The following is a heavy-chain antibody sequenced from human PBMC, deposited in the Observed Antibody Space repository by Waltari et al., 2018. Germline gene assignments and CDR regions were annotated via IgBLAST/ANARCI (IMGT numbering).Heavy chain of an antibody. CDR1: GGSISSSNW. V-gene: IGHV4-4*02. CDR2: IYHSGST. CDR3: ARDLRYYYDSSGYRSYAFDI. Sequence: QVQLQESGPGLVKPSGTLSLTCAVSGGSISSSNWWSWVRQPPGKGLEWIGEIYHSGSTNNNPALKSRVTISVDKSKNQFSLKLSAVTAADTAVYYCARDLRYYYDSSGYRSYAFDIWGQGTMVTVSS. D-gene: IGHD3-22*01. J-gene: IGHJ3*02.